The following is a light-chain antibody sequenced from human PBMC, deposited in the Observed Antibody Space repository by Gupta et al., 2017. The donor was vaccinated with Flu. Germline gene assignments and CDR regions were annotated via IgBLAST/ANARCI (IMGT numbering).Light chain of an antibody. J-gene: IGKJ5*01. V-gene: IGKV3D-20*01. CDR2: DAS. CDR3: QQYDRSPT. Sequence: GERATLSCRASQSVNRNYLAWYQQKPGLAPRLLIYDASNRATGIPDRVSGSGSGTDFTLTISRLETEDSAEYYCQQYDRSPTFGQGTRLEIK. CDR1: QSVNRNY.